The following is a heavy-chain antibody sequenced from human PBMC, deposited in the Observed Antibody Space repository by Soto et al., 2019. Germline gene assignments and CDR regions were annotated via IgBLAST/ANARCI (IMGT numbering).Heavy chain of an antibody. J-gene: IGHJ6*03. V-gene: IGHV1-8*01. CDR2: MNPNSGNT. CDR1: GYTFTSYD. D-gene: IGHD3-3*02. Sequence: ASVKVSCKASGYTFTSYDINWVRQATGQGLEWMGWMNPNSGNTGYAQKFQGRVTMTRNTSISTAYMELSSLRSEDTAVYYCARISFSRISNYYYYYMDVWGKGTTVTVSS. CDR3: ARISFSRISNYYYYYMDV.